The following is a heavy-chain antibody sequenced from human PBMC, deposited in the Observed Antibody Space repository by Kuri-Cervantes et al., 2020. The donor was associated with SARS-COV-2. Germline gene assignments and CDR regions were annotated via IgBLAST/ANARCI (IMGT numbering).Heavy chain of an antibody. CDR2: IIPIFGTA. D-gene: IGHD6-13*01. Sequence: SVKVSCKASGGTFSSYAISWVRQAPGQGLEWMGGIIPIFGTANYAQKFQGRVTMTTDTSTSTAYMELRSLRSDDTAVYYCAREVAAAGTVDYWGQGTLVTVSS. V-gene: IGHV1-69*05. CDR3: AREVAAAGTVDY. J-gene: IGHJ4*02. CDR1: GGTFSSYA.